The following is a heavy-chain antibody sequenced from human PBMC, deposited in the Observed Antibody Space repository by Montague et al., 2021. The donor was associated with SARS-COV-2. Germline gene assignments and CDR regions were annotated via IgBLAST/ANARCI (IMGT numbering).Heavy chain of an antibody. V-gene: IGHV4-4*07. D-gene: IGHD1-20*01. CDR1: GGSISGYY. Sequence: SETLSLTCTVSGGSISGYYWSWFRQSAGKGLEWIGRIYNSGSTSYNPSLKSRVTMSVDTSKNQYSLKLSSVTAADTTAYYCVRDQGRSNWNYPDYWDQGTLVTVSS. CDR3: VRDQGRSNWNYPDY. CDR2: IYNSGST. J-gene: IGHJ4*02.